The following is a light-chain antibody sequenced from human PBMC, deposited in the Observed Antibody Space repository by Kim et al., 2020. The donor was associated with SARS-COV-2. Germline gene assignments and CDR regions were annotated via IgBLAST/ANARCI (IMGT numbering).Light chain of an antibody. CDR2: SAS. Sequence: GSGGDRVTITCRASQSISGYLHWYQQRPGKAPKLLIYSASNLQSGVPSRFSGSGSGTDFTLTISSLQPEDFATYFCQQSYRSPRTFGQGTKVDIK. V-gene: IGKV1-39*01. CDR3: QQSYRSPRT. CDR1: QSISGY. J-gene: IGKJ1*01.